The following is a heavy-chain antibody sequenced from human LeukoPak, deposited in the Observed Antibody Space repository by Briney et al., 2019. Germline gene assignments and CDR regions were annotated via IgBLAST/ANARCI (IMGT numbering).Heavy chain of an antibody. CDR2: IYYSGST. V-gene: IGHV4-39*01. CDR1: GGSVSSGSYY. Sequence: SETLSLTCTVSGGSVSSGSYYWGWIRQPPGKGLEWIGSIYYSGSTYYNPSLKSRVTISVDTSKNQFSLKLSSVTAADTAVYYCARTGYSSQPDYWGQGTLVTVSS. CDR3: ARTGYSSQPDY. J-gene: IGHJ4*02. D-gene: IGHD6-19*01.